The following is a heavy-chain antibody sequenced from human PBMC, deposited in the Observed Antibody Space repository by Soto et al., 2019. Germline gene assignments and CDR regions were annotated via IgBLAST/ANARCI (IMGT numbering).Heavy chain of an antibody. D-gene: IGHD6-13*01. CDR2: IIPIFGTA. CDR3: SSSYQLLLSSSWYDY. CDR1: GGTFSSYA. Sequence: QVQLVPSGAEVKKPGSSVKVSCKASGGTFSSYAISWVRQAPGQGLEWMGGIIPIFGTANYAQKFQGRDTITPDKSTSTAYMELSSLRSEETAVYDCSSSYQLLLSSSWYDYWGQGTLVTVSS. V-gene: IGHV1-69*06. J-gene: IGHJ4*02.